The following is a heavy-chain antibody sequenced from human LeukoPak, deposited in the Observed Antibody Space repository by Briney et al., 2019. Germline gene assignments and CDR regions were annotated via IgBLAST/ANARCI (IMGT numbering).Heavy chain of an antibody. D-gene: IGHD4-17*01. CDR2: IYYSGST. Sequence: SETLSLTCTVSGGSISSYYWSWIRQPPGKGLEWIGYIYYSGSTNYNPSLKSRVTISVDTSKNQFSLKLSSVTAADTAVYYCARRGDYVGDDAFDIWGQGTMVTVSS. J-gene: IGHJ3*02. V-gene: IGHV4-59*08. CDR1: GGSISSYY. CDR3: ARRGDYVGDDAFDI.